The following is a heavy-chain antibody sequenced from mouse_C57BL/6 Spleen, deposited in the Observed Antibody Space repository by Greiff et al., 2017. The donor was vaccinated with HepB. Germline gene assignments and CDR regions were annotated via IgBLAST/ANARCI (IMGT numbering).Heavy chain of an antibody. CDR3: ARDEDGYYADY. D-gene: IGHD2-3*01. Sequence: EVQLQESGPGLVKPSQSLSLTCSVTGYSITSGYYWNWIRQFPGNKLEWMGYISYDGSNNYNPSLKNRISITRDTSKNQFFLKLNSVTTEDTATYYCARDEDGYYADYWGQGTTLTVSS. J-gene: IGHJ2*01. CDR1: GYSITSGYY. CDR2: ISYDGSN. V-gene: IGHV3-6*01.